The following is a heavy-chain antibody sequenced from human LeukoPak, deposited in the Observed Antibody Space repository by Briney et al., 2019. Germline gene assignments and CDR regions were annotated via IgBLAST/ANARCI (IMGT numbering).Heavy chain of an antibody. D-gene: IGHD2-2*01. V-gene: IGHV4-34*01. Sequence: SETLSLTCAVYGGSFSGYYWSWIRQPPGKGLEWIGEINHSGSTNYNPSLKSRVTISVDTSKNQFSLKLSSVTAADTAVYYCARYCSSTSCPSNGELDYWGQGTLVTVSS. CDR1: GGSFSGYY. CDR2: INHSGST. J-gene: IGHJ4*02. CDR3: ARYCSSTSCPSNGELDY.